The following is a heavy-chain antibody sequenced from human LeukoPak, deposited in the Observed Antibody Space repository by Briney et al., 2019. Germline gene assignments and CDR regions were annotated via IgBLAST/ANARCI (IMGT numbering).Heavy chain of an antibody. D-gene: IGHD3-10*01. CDR1: GFTFSSYA. CDR2: ISGSGGST. CDR3: AKVDRGGVRGVISDY. Sequence: PGGSLRLSCAAPGFTFSSYAMSWVRQAPGKGLEWVSVISGSGGSTYYTDSVKGRLTISRDNSKNTLYLQMNSLRAEDTAVYYCAKVDRGGVRGVISDYWGQGTLVTVSS. V-gene: IGHV3-23*01. J-gene: IGHJ4*02.